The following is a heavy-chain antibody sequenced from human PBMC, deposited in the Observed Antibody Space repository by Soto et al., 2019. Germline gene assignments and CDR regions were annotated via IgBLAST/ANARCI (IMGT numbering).Heavy chain of an antibody. CDR1: GFTFRSYA. D-gene: IGHD5-12*01. CDR3: VRDRGWNGYDLEY. CDR2: ISSTSRSTR. Sequence: EVQLVESGGGLVQPGGSLRLSCAASGFTFRSYAMNWIRQAPGKGLEGVSYISSTSRSTRYYADSVKGRFTISRDDARNSLSLEMNSLRDGDTAVYYYVRDRGWNGYDLEYCGQGTLVAVSS. J-gene: IGHJ4*02. V-gene: IGHV3-48*02.